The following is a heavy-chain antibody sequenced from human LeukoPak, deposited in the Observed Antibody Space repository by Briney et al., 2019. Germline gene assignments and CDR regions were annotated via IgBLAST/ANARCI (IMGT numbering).Heavy chain of an antibody. J-gene: IGHJ4*02. CDR2: SSSSSSYI. Sequence: GGSLRLSCAASGFTFSSYSMNWVRQAPGKGLEWVSSSSSSSSYIYYADSVKGRFTISRDNAKNSLYLQMNSPRAEDTAVYYCARVRGIAAAAPFDYWGQGTLVTVSS. CDR3: ARVRGIAAAAPFDY. V-gene: IGHV3-21*01. CDR1: GFTFSSYS. D-gene: IGHD6-13*01.